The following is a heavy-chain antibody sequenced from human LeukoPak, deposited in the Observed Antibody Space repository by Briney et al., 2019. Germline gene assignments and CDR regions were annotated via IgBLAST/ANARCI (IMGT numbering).Heavy chain of an antibody. J-gene: IGHJ4*02. V-gene: IGHV4-59*08. CDR2: VYYSGST. CDR3: ARAGLNDYGASYYFDY. D-gene: IGHD4-17*01. Sequence: SETLSLTCAVSGGSISSYYWSWIRQPPGQGLEWIGSVYYSGSTNYNPSLKSRVTMSVDTSKNQFSLKSSSVTAADTAVYYCARAGLNDYGASYYFDYWGQGTLVTVSS. CDR1: GGSISSYY.